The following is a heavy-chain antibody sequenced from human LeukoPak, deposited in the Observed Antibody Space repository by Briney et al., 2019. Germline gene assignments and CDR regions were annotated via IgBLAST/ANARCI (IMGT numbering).Heavy chain of an antibody. J-gene: IGHJ4*02. CDR1: GGSFSDYY. CDR3: ARCGGCDYLDDY. D-gene: IGHD2-21*01. V-gene: IGHV4-34*01. CDR2: INHSGNT. Sequence: PSETLSLTCAVYGGSFSDYYWTWIRQPPGKGLEWIGEINHSGNTKYNPSLKSRVTISVDTSKNQFSLKVSSVTAADTAVYYCARCGGCDYLDDYWGQGTLVTVSS.